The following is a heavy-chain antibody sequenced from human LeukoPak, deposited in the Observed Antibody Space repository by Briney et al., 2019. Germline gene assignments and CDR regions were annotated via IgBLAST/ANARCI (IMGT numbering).Heavy chain of an antibody. V-gene: IGHV3-7*03. CDR3: ARDKGDYDTSGSLFIF. Sequence: GGSLRLSCAASGFTFSRYWMSWVRQAPRKGLEWVANIKQDGSETYYVDSMKGRFTISRDNAKNSLYLQMNSLRAEDTAVYYCARDKGDYDTSGSLFIFGGQGTLVTVSS. D-gene: IGHD3-22*01. CDR2: IKQDGSET. J-gene: IGHJ4*02. CDR1: GFTFSRYW.